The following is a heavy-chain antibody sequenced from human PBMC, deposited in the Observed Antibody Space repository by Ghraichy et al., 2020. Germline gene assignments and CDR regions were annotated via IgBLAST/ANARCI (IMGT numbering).Heavy chain of an antibody. CDR2: FDPEDGET. CDR1: GYTLTELS. CDR3: VTIRYSSGWYGLRGFDY. J-gene: IGHJ4*02. V-gene: IGHV1-24*01. Sequence: ASVKVSCKVSGYTLTELSMHWVRQAPGKGLEWMGGFDPEDGETIYAQKFQGRVTMTEDTSTDTAYMELSSLRSEDTAVYYCVTIRYSSGWYGLRGFDYWGQGTLVTVSS. D-gene: IGHD6-19*01.